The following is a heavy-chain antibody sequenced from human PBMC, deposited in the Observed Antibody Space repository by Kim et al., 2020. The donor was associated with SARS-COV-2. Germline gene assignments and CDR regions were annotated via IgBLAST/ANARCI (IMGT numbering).Heavy chain of an antibody. CDR1: GGTFSSYA. CDR2: IIPIFGTA. D-gene: IGHD6-19*01. J-gene: IGHJ3*02. CDR3: ARPEFSSGDAFDI. V-gene: IGHV1-69*13. Sequence: SVKVSCKASGGTFSSYAISWVRQAPGQGLEWMGGIIPIFGTANYAQKFQGRVTITADESTSTAYMELSSLRSEDTAVYYCARPEFSSGDAFDIWGQGTMVTVSS.